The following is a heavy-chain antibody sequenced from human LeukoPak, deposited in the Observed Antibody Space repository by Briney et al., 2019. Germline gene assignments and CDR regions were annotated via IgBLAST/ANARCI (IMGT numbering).Heavy chain of an antibody. V-gene: IGHV3-23*01. Sequence: GVSLRLSCAASGFTFTSYAMSWVRQTPGKGLEWVSAISGSGGSTYYADSVKGRFTISRDNSKNTLYLQMNSLRAEDTAVYYCAKRYCSGGSCSYYFDYWGQGTLATVSS. J-gene: IGHJ4*02. CDR3: AKRYCSGGSCSYYFDY. D-gene: IGHD2-15*01. CDR1: GFTFTSYA. CDR2: ISGSGGST.